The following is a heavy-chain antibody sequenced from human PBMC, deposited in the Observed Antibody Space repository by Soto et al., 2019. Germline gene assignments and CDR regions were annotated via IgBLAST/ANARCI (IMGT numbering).Heavy chain of an antibody. D-gene: IGHD3-3*01. V-gene: IGHV4-30-4*01. CDR3: ARGRVAHYYYYGMDV. CDR2: IYYSGST. J-gene: IGHJ6*02. CDR1: GGSISSGDYY. Sequence: QVQLQESGPGLVKPSQTLSLTCTVSGGSISSGDYYWSWIRQPPGKGLEWIGYIYYSGSTYYNPSLKSRVTISVDTSKNQFSLKLSSVTAADTAVYYCARGRVAHYYYYGMDVWGQGTTVTVSS.